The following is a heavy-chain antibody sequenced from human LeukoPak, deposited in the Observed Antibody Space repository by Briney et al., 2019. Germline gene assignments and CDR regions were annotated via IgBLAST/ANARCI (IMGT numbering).Heavy chain of an antibody. D-gene: IGHD3-22*01. J-gene: IGHJ3*02. CDR2: IYYSGST. CDR1: GGSISNYY. CDR3: ARDRYYYDTSGPPLDI. V-gene: IGHV4-59*12. Sequence: SETLSLTCTVSGGSISNYYWNWIRQPPGQGLEWIGHIYYSGSTYYNPSLKSRVTISVDTSKNQFSLKLSSVTAADTAVYYCARDRYYYDTSGPPLDIWGQGTMVTVSS.